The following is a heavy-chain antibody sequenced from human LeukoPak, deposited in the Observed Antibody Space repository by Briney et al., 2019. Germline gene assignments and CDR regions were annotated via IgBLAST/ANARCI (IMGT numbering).Heavy chain of an antibody. Sequence: SETLSLTCAVYGGSFSGYYWSWIRQPPGKGLEWIGEINHSGSTNYNPSLKSRVTISVDTSKNQFSLKLSSVTAADTAVYYCSRCSSNDYVWGSYRRLGHFDYWGQGTLVTVSS. CDR3: SRCSSNDYVWGSYRRLGHFDY. D-gene: IGHD3-16*02. CDR1: GGSFSGYY. CDR2: INHSGST. V-gene: IGHV4-34*01. J-gene: IGHJ4*02.